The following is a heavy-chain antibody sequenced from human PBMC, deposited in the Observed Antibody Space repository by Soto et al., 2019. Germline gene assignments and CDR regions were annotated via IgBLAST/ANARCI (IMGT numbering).Heavy chain of an antibody. CDR3: ARSIQEDLGLAGPKHIWFDP. J-gene: IGHJ5*02. D-gene: IGHD6-19*01. CDR1: GGTFRTYT. V-gene: IGHV1-69*02. CDR2: IIPILDVA. Sequence: QVQLVQSGAEVKRPGSSVKVSCQTSGGTFRTYTINWVRQAPGQGLEWMGRIIPILDVANYAQKFQGRVTITADKSTSTXQXXLRSLRSEATAVYYCARSIQEDLGLAGPKHIWFDPWGQGTLVTVSS.